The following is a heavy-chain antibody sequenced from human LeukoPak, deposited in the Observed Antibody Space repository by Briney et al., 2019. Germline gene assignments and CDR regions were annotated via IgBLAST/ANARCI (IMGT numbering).Heavy chain of an antibody. Sequence: PGGSLRLSCAASGFTFSSYAMSWVRQAPGKGLEWVSAISGSGGSTYYADSVKGRFTISRDNSKNTLYLQMNSLRAEDTAVYYCAKDLVSGYDRAALDYWGQGTLVTVSS. D-gene: IGHD5-12*01. CDR2: ISGSGGST. CDR1: GFTFSSYA. V-gene: IGHV3-23*01. J-gene: IGHJ4*02. CDR3: AKDLVSGYDRAALDY.